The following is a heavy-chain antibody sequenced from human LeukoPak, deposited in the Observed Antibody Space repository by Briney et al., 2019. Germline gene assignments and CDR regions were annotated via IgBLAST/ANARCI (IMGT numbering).Heavy chain of an antibody. J-gene: IGHJ5*02. CDR1: GGSISSSNYY. CDR2: VYYNANT. V-gene: IGHV4-39*01. D-gene: IGHD1-14*01. CDR3: VRHTHNPAFDP. Sequence: SETLSLTCTVSGGSISSSNYYWAWPRQPPGTGLEWIGSVYYNANTYYNPSLKGRVTVSADMSKNQFSLKLNSLTAADTAVYYCVRHTHNPAFDPWGQGTLVTVSS.